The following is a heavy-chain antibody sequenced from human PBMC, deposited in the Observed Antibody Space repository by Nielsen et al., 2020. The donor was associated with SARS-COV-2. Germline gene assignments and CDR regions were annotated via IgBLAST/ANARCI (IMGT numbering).Heavy chain of an antibody. CDR3: ATGGVRTIFGVVIAQGDY. CDR1: GGSFSGYY. Sequence: SETLSLTCAVYGGSFSGYYWSWIRQPPGKGLEWIGEINHSGSTNYNPSLKSRVTISVDTSKNQFSLKLSSVTAADTAVYYCATGGVRTIFGVVIAQGDYWGQGTLVTVSS. D-gene: IGHD3-3*01. CDR2: INHSGST. V-gene: IGHV4-34*01. J-gene: IGHJ4*02.